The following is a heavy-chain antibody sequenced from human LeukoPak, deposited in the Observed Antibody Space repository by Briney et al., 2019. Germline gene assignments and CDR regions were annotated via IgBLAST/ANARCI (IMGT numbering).Heavy chain of an antibody. Sequence: GGSLRLSCAASGFTFSSYAMHWVRQAPGKGLEWVAVMSYDGTNKYYADSVKGRFTISRDNSKNTLYLQMNSLSAEDTAVYYCARRSGIAVAGAFDYWGQGTLVTVSS. CDR2: MSYDGTNK. V-gene: IGHV3-30*04. CDR1: GFTFSSYA. CDR3: ARRSGIAVAGAFDY. D-gene: IGHD6-19*01. J-gene: IGHJ4*02.